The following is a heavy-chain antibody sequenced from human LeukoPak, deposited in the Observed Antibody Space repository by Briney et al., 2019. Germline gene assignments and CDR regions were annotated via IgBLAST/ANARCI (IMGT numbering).Heavy chain of an antibody. V-gene: IGHV3-53*01. D-gene: IGHD3-22*01. CDR1: GFTVSSNY. CDR3: ARISYYYDSSGYLYYFDY. CDR2: IYSGGST. J-gene: IGHJ4*02. Sequence: GGSLRLSCAASGFTVSSNYMSWVRQAPEKGLEWVSVIYSGGSTYYADSVKGRFTISRDNSKNTLYPQMNSLRAEDTAVYYCARISYYYDSSGYLYYFDYWGQGALVT.